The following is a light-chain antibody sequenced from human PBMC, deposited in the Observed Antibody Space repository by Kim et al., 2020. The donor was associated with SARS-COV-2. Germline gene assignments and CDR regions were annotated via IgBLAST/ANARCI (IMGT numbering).Light chain of an antibody. V-gene: IGKV1-12*01. CDR3: QQANSFPLT. Sequence: ASVGDRVTITGRASQGISSWLAWYQKKPGKAPKLLIYAASSLQSGVPSRFSGSGSGTDFTLTISSLQPEDFATYYCQQANSFPLTFGGGTKVDIK. J-gene: IGKJ4*01. CDR2: AAS. CDR1: QGISSW.